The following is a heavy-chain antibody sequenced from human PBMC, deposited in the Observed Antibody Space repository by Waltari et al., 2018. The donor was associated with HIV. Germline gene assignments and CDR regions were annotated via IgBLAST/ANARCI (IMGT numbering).Heavy chain of an antibody. CDR3: ARVVSGDSGSSWFDP. CDR2: MYHSGST. CDR1: GGSITTYNW. V-gene: IGHV4-4*02. J-gene: IGHJ5*02. Sequence: QVQLQESGPGLVKPSETLSLTCAVSGGSITTYNWWTWVSQPPGKGLEWIGEMYHSGSTNYNSSLKSRVTISIDKSKNQFSLNLRSVTAADTAVYYCARVVSGDSGSSWFDPWGQGTLVTVSS. D-gene: IGHD2-15*01.